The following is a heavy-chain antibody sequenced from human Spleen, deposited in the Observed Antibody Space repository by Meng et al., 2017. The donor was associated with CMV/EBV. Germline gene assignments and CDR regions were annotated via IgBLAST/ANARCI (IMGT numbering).Heavy chain of an antibody. CDR3: ARRAATSELFQY. Sequence: KVSCKGSGYIFTSYWIGWVRQMPGKGLEWMGIIYPIDSDAKYSPSFQGQVTISADKSISTAYLQWSSLRVSDTAIYYCARRAATSELFQYWGQGTLVTVSS. D-gene: IGHD2-15*01. V-gene: IGHV5-51*01. J-gene: IGHJ4*02. CDR2: IYPIDSDA. CDR1: GYIFTSYW.